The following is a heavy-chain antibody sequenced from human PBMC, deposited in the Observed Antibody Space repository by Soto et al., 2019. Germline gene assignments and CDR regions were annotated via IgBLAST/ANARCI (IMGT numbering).Heavy chain of an antibody. CDR1: CVSISSGGYY. V-gene: IGHV4-31*03. CDR3: ARGLDYYDSSGYSNYFDY. D-gene: IGHD3-22*01. CDR2: IYYSGST. Sequence: ASETLSLTCTFSCVSISSGGYYLSWVPQHPGKGLEWIGYIYYSGSTYYNPSLKSRVTISVDTSKYQFSLKLSSVTAADTAVYYCARGLDYYDSSGYSNYFDYWGQGTLVTVS. J-gene: IGHJ4*02.